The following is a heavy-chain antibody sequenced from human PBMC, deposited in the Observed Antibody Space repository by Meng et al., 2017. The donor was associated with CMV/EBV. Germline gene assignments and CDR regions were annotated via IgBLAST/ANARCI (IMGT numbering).Heavy chain of an antibody. Sequence: TLKGSGPTLVKPTQTPTLTCTFSGFALSTSGVGVGWIRQPPGKALEWLALIYWDDEKRYSPSLKSRLTITKDTSKNQVVLTMTNMDPVDTATYYCSRIAAAGRFDYWGQGTLVTVSS. CDR3: SRIAAAGRFDY. V-gene: IGHV2-5*02. J-gene: IGHJ4*02. CDR1: GFALSTSGVG. CDR2: IYWDDEK. D-gene: IGHD6-13*01.